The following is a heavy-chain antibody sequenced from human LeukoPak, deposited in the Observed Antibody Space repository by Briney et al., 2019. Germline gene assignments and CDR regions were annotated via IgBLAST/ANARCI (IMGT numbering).Heavy chain of an antibody. J-gene: IGHJ4*02. D-gene: IGHD3-22*01. Sequence: TGGSLRLSCAASGFTFSSYAMSWVRQAPGKGLEWVSAISGSGGSTYYADSVKGRFTISRDNSKNTLYLQMNSLRAEDTAVYYCAKSLSSGYYYFDYWGQGTLVTVSS. V-gene: IGHV3-23*01. CDR1: GFTFSSYA. CDR2: ISGSGGST. CDR3: AKSLSSGYYYFDY.